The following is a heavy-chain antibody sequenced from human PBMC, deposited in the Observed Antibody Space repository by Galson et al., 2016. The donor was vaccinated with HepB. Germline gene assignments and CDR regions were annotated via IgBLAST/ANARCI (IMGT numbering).Heavy chain of an antibody. J-gene: IGHJ3*02. CDR1: GGMFRSYA. Sequence: SVKVSCKASGGMFRSYAISWVRQAPGQGLEWIGGILPILGSANYAQKFQGRVTITADDSTSTAYMELSSLRSEDTAVYYCARDRARATGPGGNDAFNIWGQGTMVTVSS. V-gene: IGHV1-69*13. CDR3: ARDRARATGPGGNDAFNI. CDR2: ILPILGSA. D-gene: IGHD1-14*01.